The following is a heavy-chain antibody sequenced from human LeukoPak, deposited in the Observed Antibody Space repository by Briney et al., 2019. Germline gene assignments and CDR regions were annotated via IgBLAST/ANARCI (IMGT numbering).Heavy chain of an antibody. CDR1: GFTFSNAW. CDR2: INHSGST. J-gene: IGHJ4*02. D-gene: IGHD6-19*01. Sequence: GSLRLSCAASGFTFSNAWMSWVRQPPGKRLEWIGEINHSGSTNYNPSLKSRVTISVDTSKNQFSLKLSSVTAADTAVYYCVLGLAEDMYYFDYWGQGTLVTASS. CDR3: VLGLAEDMYYFDY. V-gene: IGHV4-34*08.